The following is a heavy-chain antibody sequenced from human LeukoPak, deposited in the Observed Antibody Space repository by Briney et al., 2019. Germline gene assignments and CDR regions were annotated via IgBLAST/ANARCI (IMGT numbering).Heavy chain of an antibody. CDR2: IWYDGSNK. CDR3: ARDPGYCSGGSCYGGTTKYYFDY. V-gene: IGHV3-33*08. J-gene: IGHJ4*02. D-gene: IGHD2-15*01. Sequence: QSGGSLRLSCAASGFTFSSYGIHWVRQAPGKGLEWVAVIWYDGSNKYYADSVKGRFTISRDNSKNTLYLQMNSLRAEDTAVYYCARDPGYCSGGSCYGGTTKYYFDYWGQGTLVTVSS. CDR1: GFTFSSYG.